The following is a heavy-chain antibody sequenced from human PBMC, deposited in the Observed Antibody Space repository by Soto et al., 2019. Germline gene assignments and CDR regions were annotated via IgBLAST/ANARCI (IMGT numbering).Heavy chain of an antibody. D-gene: IGHD6-13*01. CDR2: IRSKAYGGTT. CDR3: TRDYRRQQLETSYYYYYGMDV. CDR1: GFTFSNAW. V-gene: IGHV3-49*03. Sequence: GGSLRLSCAASGFTFSNAWMSWFRQAPGKGLEWVGFIRSKAYGGTTEYAASVKGRFTISRDDSKSIAYLQMNSLKTEDTAVYYCTRDYRRQQLETSYYYYYGMDVWGQGTTVTVSS. J-gene: IGHJ6*02.